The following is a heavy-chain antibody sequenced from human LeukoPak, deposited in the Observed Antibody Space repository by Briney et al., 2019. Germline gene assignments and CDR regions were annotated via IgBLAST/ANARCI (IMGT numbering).Heavy chain of an antibody. Sequence: TGGSLTLSCAASGFTFSDYAMSWVRQAPGKGLEWVSAISGSGGTTYYADPEKGRFTISRDSSKNTLYLQMNSLRAEDTAIYYCAKWGIGGYCSAVSCYGYFDYWGQGTLVTVSS. D-gene: IGHD2-15*01. CDR2: ISGSGGTT. CDR3: AKWGIGGYCSAVSCYGYFDY. J-gene: IGHJ4*02. CDR1: GFTFSDYA. V-gene: IGHV3-23*01.